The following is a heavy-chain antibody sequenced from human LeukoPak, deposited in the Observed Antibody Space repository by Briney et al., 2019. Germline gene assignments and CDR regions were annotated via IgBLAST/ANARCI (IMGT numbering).Heavy chain of an antibody. J-gene: IGHJ6*03. Sequence: PSETLSLTCTGSGFTFNSACWTWFRQPPGKGLEWVSSIYYSDTNYNPSLKSRVTISVDTSKKQFSLTLYSVTAADTAVYYCARDTGLKKLPYYAYYYIDVWGKGTTVTVSS. CDR3: ARDTGLKKLPYYAYYYIDV. CDR2: IYYSDT. CDR1: GFTFNSAC. D-gene: IGHD2-8*02. V-gene: IGHV4-59*01.